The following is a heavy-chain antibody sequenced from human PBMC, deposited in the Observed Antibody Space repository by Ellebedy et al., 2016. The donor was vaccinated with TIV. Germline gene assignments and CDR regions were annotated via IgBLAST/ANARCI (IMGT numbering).Heavy chain of an antibody. D-gene: IGHD7-27*01. J-gene: IGHJ6*02. Sequence: AASVKVSCKASGYTFTSYGISWVRQAPGQGLEWMGWIIAYNGNTNYAQKFQGRASMTTDASTNTVHLELMSLNFDDTAVYYCGRELGMGRGAMDVWGQGTTVTVSS. CDR3: GRELGMGRGAMDV. CDR2: IIAYNGNT. V-gene: IGHV1-18*04. CDR1: GYTFTSYG.